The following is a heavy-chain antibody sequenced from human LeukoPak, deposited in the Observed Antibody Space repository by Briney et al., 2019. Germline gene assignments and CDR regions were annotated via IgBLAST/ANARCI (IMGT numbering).Heavy chain of an antibody. CDR3: ARRMDDSSGYYYSFDAFDI. Sequence: SETLSLTCTVSGGSISSYYWSWIRQPPGKGLEWIGYIYYSGSTNYNPSLKSRVTISVDTSKNQFSLKLSSVTAADTAVYYCARRMDDSSGYYYSFDAFDIWGQGTMVTVSS. D-gene: IGHD3-22*01. J-gene: IGHJ3*02. CDR1: GGSISSYY. V-gene: IGHV4-59*01. CDR2: IYYSGST.